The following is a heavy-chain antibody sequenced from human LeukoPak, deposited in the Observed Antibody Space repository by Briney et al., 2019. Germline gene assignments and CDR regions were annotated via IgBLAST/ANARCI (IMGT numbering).Heavy chain of an antibody. CDR2: IYYSGST. D-gene: IGHD1-26*01. V-gene: IGHV4-59*01. Sequence: SETLSLTCTVSGVSISSYYWSWIRQPPGKGLEWFGYIYYSGSTNYNPSLKSRVTISVDTSKNQFSLKLSPVTAADTAVYYCARDSSSGLVNYWGQGTLVTVSS. CDR1: GVSISSYY. CDR3: ARDSSSGLVNY. J-gene: IGHJ4*02.